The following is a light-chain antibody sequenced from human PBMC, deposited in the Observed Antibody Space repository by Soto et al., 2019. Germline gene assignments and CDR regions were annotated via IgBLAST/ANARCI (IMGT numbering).Light chain of an antibody. CDR1: QDITNY. CDR2: DAS. CDR3: QQYEYRPYT. Sequence: DIQMTQSPSSLTASVGGRGTITCQASQDITNYLNWYQQKPGKAPKLLICDASNLETGVPSRFSGCGSGTDFTFTISSLKTEDIATYYCQQYEYRPYTVGQGTKGDIK. J-gene: IGKJ2*01. V-gene: IGKV1-33*01.